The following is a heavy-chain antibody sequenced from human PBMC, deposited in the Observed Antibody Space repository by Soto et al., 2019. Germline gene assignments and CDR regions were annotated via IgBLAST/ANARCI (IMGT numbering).Heavy chain of an antibody. V-gene: IGHV4-31*03. CDR3: ARTHIVLVPAAITGNWFDP. D-gene: IGHD2-2*02. CDR2: IYYSGST. J-gene: IGHJ5*02. Sequence: QVQLQESGPGLVKPSQTLSLTCTVSGGSISSGGYYWSWLRQHPGKGLEWIGYIYYSGSTYYNPSLKSRVTISVDTSKNQFSLKLSSVTAADTAVYYCARTHIVLVPAAITGNWFDPWGQGTLVTVSS. CDR1: GGSISSGGYY.